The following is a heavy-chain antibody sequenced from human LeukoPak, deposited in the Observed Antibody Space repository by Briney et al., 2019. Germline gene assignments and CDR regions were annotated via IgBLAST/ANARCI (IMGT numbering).Heavy chain of an antibody. Sequence: SETLSLTCAVYGGSFSGYYWSWIRQPPGKGLEWIGEINHSGSTNYNPSLKSRVTISVDTSKNQFSLKLNSVTAADTAVYYCARDRGGYGDYLWGQGTLVTVSS. CDR1: GGSFSGYY. CDR2: INHSGST. V-gene: IGHV4-34*01. J-gene: IGHJ5*02. CDR3: ARDRGGYGDYL. D-gene: IGHD4-17*01.